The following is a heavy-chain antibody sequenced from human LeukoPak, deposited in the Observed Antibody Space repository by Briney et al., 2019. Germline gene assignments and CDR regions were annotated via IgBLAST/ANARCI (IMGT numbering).Heavy chain of an antibody. J-gene: IGHJ4*02. CDR3: ARVVIYYDSSGYVPTFYFDY. CDR1: GFTVSSNY. CDR2: IYSGGST. Sequence: GGSLRLSCAASGFTVSSNYMSWVRQAPGKGLEWVSVIYSGGSTYYADSVKGRFTISRDNSKNTLYLQMNSLRAEDTAVYYCARVVIYYDSSGYVPTFYFDYWGQGTLVTVSS. D-gene: IGHD3-22*01. V-gene: IGHV3-66*01.